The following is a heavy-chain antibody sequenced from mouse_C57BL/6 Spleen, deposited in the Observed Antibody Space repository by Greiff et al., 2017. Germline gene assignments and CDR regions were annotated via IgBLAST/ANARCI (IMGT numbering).Heavy chain of an antibody. J-gene: IGHJ4*01. Sequence: QVQLKQPGAELVRPGSSVKLSCKASGYTFTSYWMHWVKQRPIQGLEWIGNIDPSDSETHYNQKFKDKATFTVDKSSSTAYMQLSSLTSEDSAVYYCARGWLLPIMDYWGQGTSVTVSS. D-gene: IGHD2-3*01. CDR1: GYTFTSYW. CDR3: ARGWLLPIMDY. V-gene: IGHV1-52*01. CDR2: IDPSDSET.